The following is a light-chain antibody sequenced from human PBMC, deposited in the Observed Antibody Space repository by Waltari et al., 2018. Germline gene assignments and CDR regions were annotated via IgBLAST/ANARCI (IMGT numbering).Light chain of an antibody. Sequence: QSALTQPRSVSGSPGQSVTLSCTGTSRDVGGYNYVSWFQQHPGKAPKLMIHDVSKRPSGVPDRFSGSKSGNTASLTISGLQADDETDYYCCSYAGRYTWVFGGGTKLTVL. J-gene: IGLJ3*02. V-gene: IGLV2-11*01. CDR3: CSYAGRYTWV. CDR1: SRDVGGYNY. CDR2: DVS.